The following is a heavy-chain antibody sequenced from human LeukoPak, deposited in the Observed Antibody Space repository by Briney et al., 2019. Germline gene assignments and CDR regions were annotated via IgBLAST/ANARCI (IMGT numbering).Heavy chain of an antibody. D-gene: IGHD2-2*01. J-gene: IGHJ3*02. Sequence: SVTVSCLASGGTFSSYAISWVRQAPGQGLEWMGRIITILGIANYAQKFQGRVTITADKSTSTAYMELSSLRSEDTAVYYCAGTVVVPATSSDWSAFDIWGQGTMVTVSS. CDR2: IITILGIA. CDR3: AGTVVVPATSSDWSAFDI. V-gene: IGHV1-69*04. CDR1: GGTFSSYA.